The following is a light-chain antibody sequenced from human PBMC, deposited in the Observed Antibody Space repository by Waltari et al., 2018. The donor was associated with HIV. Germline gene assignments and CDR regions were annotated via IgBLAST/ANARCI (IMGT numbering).Light chain of an antibody. CDR2: DVS. CDR3: CSYAGSYTYVV. J-gene: IGLJ2*01. CDR1: SSDVGGYTY. Sequence: QSALTQPRSVSGSPGQSVTISCTGTSSDVGGYTYISWYQQHPGKAPKLMIYDVSKRPSGVPDRFSGSKSGNTASLTSSGLQAEDEDEYYCCSYAGSYTYVVFGGGTKLTVL. V-gene: IGLV2-11*01.